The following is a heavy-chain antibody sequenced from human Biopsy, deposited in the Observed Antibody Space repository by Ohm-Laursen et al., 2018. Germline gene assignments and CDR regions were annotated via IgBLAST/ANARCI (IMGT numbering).Heavy chain of an antibody. CDR3: AKGQAPDGYNYAFDI. Sequence: SLRLSCAAAGFNFDEFAMNWVRQTPGKGLEWVSGISWNSGRIAYADSVKGRFTISRDKAKNSLYLQMNSLRAEDTALYYCAKGQAPDGYNYAFDIWGQGTMLTVSS. D-gene: IGHD5-24*01. CDR1: GFNFDEFA. CDR2: ISWNSGRI. J-gene: IGHJ3*02. V-gene: IGHV3-9*01.